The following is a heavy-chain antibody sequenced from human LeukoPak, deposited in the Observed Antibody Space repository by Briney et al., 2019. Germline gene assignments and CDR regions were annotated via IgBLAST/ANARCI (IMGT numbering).Heavy chain of an antibody. J-gene: IGHJ4*02. V-gene: IGHV3-23*01. Sequence: PGGSLRLSCAASGFTFSSYAMSWVRQAPGKGLEWVSAISGSGGSTYYADSVKGRFTISRDNSKNTLYLQMNSLRAEDTAVCYCAKDGAVDTAMGFDYWGQGTLVTVSS. CDR2: ISGSGGST. CDR1: GFTFSSYA. CDR3: AKDGAVDTAMGFDY. D-gene: IGHD5-18*01.